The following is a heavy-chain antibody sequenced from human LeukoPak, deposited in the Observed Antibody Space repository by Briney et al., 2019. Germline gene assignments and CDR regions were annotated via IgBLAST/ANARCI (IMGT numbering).Heavy chain of an antibody. J-gene: IGHJ4*02. CDR2: IKSKTDGGTT. D-gene: IGHD3-22*01. Sequence: PGGSLRLSCAASGFTFSNAWMSWVRQAPGKGLEWVGRIKSKTDGGTTDYAAPVKGRFTISRDDSKNTLYLQMNSLKTEDTAVYYCTTTTMYYYDSSGYRVQGYWGQGTLVTVSS. CDR1: GFTFSNAW. V-gene: IGHV3-15*01. CDR3: TTTTMYYYDSSGYRVQGY.